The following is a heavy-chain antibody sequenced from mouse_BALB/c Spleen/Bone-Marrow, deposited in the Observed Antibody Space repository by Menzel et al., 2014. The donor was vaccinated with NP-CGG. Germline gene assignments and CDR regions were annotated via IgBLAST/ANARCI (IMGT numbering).Heavy chain of an antibody. V-gene: IGHV1-20*02. D-gene: IGHD1-2*01. CDR1: GYSFTGHF. CDR3: ASSFITTAYYFDY. CDR2: INPYNGDT. J-gene: IGHJ2*01. Sequence: EVQLQQSGPELVKPGASVKISCKASGYSFTGHFMNWVMQSHGKSLEWIGRINPYNGDTFYNQKFKGKATLTVDKSSSTAHMELRSLASEDSAVYYCASSFITTAYYFDYWGQGTTLTVSS.